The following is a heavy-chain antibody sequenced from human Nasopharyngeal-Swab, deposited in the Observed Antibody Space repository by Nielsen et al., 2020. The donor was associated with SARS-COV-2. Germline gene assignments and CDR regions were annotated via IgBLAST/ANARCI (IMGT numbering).Heavy chain of an antibody. V-gene: IGHV3-23*03. Sequence: WIRQPPGKGLEWVALIYGGGFVTHYVDSVKGRFTVSRDDSRGTLSLQMNSLRDDDTAVYYCASARGSFDYWGQGAVVTVSS. CDR2: IYGGGFVT. J-gene: IGHJ4*02. CDR3: ASARGSFDY.